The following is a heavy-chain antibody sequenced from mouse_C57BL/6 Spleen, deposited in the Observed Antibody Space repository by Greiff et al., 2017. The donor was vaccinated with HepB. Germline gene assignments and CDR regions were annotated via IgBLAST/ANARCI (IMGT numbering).Heavy chain of an antibody. CDR1: GYAFSSSW. V-gene: IGHV1-82*01. D-gene: IGHD3-2*02. CDR2: IYPGDGDT. CDR3: ARSDSPGAGFAY. J-gene: IGHJ3*01. Sequence: VQLQQSGPELVKPGASVKISCKASGYAFSSSWMNWVKQRPGKGLEWIGRIYPGDGDTNYNGKFKGKATLTADKSSSTAYMQLSSLTSEDSAVYFCARSDSPGAGFAYWGQGTLVTVSA.